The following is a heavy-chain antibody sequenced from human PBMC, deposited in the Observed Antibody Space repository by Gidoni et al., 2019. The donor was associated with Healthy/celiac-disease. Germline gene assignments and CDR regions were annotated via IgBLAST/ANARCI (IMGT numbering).Heavy chain of an antibody. CDR2: ISYDGSNK. V-gene: IGHV3-30*18. D-gene: IGHD6-6*01. CDR1: GFTFSSYG. J-gene: IGHJ6*02. Sequence: GRSLRLSCAASGFTFSSYGMHWVRQAPGKGLEWVAVISYDGSNKYYADSVKGRFTISRDNSKNTLYLQMNSLRAEDTAVYYCAKEVEKAARRELRRYGYGMDVWGQGTTVTVSS. CDR3: AKEVEKAARRELRRYGYGMDV.